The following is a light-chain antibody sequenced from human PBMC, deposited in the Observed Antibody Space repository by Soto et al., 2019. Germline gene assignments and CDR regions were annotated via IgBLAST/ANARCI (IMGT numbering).Light chain of an antibody. CDR2: EVS. V-gene: IGLV2-14*01. Sequence: QSVLTQPASVSGSPGQSITISCTGTSSDVGGYNYVSWYQQHPGKAPKLMIYEVSNRPSGVSNRFSGSKSGNTDSLTISGLQAEDEADYYCSSYTSSSTPVFGTGTKVTVL. CDR1: SSDVGGYNY. J-gene: IGLJ1*01. CDR3: SSYTSSSTPV.